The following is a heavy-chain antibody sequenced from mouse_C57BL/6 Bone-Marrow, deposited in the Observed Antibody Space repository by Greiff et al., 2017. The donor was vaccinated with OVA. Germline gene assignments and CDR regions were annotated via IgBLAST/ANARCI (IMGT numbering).Heavy chain of an antibody. CDR2: IWSGGST. D-gene: IGHD1-1*01. Sequence: QVQLQQSGPGLVQPSQSLSITCTVSGFSLTSYGVHWVRQSPGKGLEWLGVIWSGGSTDYNAAFISRLSISKDNSKSQVFFKMNSLQADDTAIYYCARNVITTVVPYFDYWGQGTTLTVSS. V-gene: IGHV2-2*01. CDR1: GFSLTSYG. J-gene: IGHJ2*01. CDR3: ARNVITTVVPYFDY.